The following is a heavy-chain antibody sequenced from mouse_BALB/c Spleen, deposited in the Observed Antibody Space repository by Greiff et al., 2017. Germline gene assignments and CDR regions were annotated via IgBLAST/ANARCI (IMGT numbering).Heavy chain of an antibody. CDR1: GFSLTDYG. CDR2: IWGGGSP. J-gene: IGHJ3*01. D-gene: IGHD2-4*01. CDR3: AKHPIYYDYDVWFAC. V-gene: IGHV2-6-5*01. Sequence: QVQLQQSGPGLVAPSQSLSITCTVSGFSLTDYGVSWVRQPPGKGLEWLGVIWGGGSPYYNTPHKSRLSISKDTSKCQVFLKMNSLQTDDTAMYYCAKHPIYYDYDVWFACWGQGTLVTVSA.